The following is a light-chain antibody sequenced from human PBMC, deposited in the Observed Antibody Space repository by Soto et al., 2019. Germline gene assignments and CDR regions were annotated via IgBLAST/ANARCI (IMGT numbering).Light chain of an antibody. CDR1: QDIGYH. V-gene: IGKV1-17*03. J-gene: IGKJ1*01. CDR2: SAS. CDR3: QLHTTYPRP. Sequence: DIQMTQSPPAMSAAVGDRVTITCRASQDIGYHLGWFQQKPGKAPKRLIYSASSLDSGVPSRFSATGSGTEFTFTISSLHPEDFATYYCQLHTTYPRPFGQGTKVDIK.